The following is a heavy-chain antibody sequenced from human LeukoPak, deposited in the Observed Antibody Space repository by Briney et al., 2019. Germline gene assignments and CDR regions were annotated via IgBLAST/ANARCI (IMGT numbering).Heavy chain of an antibody. D-gene: IGHD3-3*01. CDR3: ARGLATHNFWSGYPAKSVGAFDI. CDR1: GGSFSGYY. J-gene: IGHJ3*02. Sequence: SETLSLTCAVYGGSFSGYYWSWIRQPPGKGLEWIGEISHSGSTNYNPSLKSRVTISVDTSKNQFSLKLSSVTAADTAVYYCARGLATHNFWSGYPAKSVGAFDIWGQGTMVTVSS. CDR2: ISHSGST. V-gene: IGHV4-34*01.